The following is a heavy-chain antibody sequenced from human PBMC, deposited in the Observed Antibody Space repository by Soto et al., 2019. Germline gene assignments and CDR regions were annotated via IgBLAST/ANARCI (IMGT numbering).Heavy chain of an antibody. CDR1: GGSISSYY. CDR3: ARADSSGLDY. J-gene: IGHJ4*02. V-gene: IGHV4-59*01. Sequence: QVQLQESGPGLVKPSETLSLTCTVSGGSISSYYWSWIRQPPGKGLEWIGYIYYSGSTNYNPSLKSRVTISVDTSKNQFSLKLSSVTAADTAVYYCARADSSGLDYWGQGTLVTVSS. CDR2: IYYSGST. D-gene: IGHD3-22*01.